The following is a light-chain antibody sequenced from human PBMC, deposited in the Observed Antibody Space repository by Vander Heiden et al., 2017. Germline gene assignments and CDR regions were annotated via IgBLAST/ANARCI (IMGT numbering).Light chain of an antibody. CDR2: EVS. V-gene: IGLV2-8*01. J-gene: IGLJ2*01. Sequence: QSALTQPLSAPGSPGQSVTIPCTGPRSDVGLDNYVCRYQQHPGKAPKPKIHEVSKRPSGVPDRCSGSKSGNTASLTVAGLQAEDEPDYYCSSYAGNNNVVFGGGTKLTIL. CDR3: SSYAGNNNVV. CDR1: RSDVGLDNY.